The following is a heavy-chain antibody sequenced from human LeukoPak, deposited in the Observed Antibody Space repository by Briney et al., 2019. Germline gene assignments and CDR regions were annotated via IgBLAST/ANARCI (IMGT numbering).Heavy chain of an antibody. CDR1: GFSLSTSGMC. J-gene: IGHJ6*02. CDR2: IDWDDDK. V-gene: IGHV2-70*11. CDR3: ARMPYYYDSSGSDPRYYYYGMDA. D-gene: IGHD3-22*01. Sequence: SGPALVKPTQTLTLTCTFSGFSLSTSGMCVSWIRQPPGKALEWLARIDWDDDKYYSTSLKTRLTISKDTSKNQVVLTMTNMDPVDTATYYCARMPYYYDSSGSDPRYYYYGMDAWGQGTTVTVSS.